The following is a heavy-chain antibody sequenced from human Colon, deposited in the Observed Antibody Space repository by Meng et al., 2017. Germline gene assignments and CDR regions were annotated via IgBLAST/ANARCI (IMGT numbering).Heavy chain of an antibody. CDR2: MNTNSGNT. CDR3: ARGLNYGGGTY. J-gene: IGHJ4*02. V-gene: IGHV1-8*01. CDR1: GYTFTSYD. Sequence: SVNVSCKASGYTFTSYDINWVRQATGQGLEWMGWMNTNSGNTGYAQKFQGRVTMTRNTSIRTAYMELSSLRSEDTAVYYCARGLNYGGGTYWGQGTLVTVSS. D-gene: IGHD4-23*01.